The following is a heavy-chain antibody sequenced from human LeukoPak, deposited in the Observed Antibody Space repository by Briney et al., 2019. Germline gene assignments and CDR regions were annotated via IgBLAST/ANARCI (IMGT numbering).Heavy chain of an antibody. CDR3: TTDLVVIPGAHPGPRDY. D-gene: IGHD2-2*01. Sequence: GGSLRLSCAASGFTFSNAWMSWVRQAPGKGLEWVGRIKSKTDGGTTDYAAPVKGRFTISRDDSKNTLYLQMNSLKNQDTAVYYCTTDLVVIPGAHPGPRDYWGQGTLVTVFS. CDR2: IKSKTDGGTT. J-gene: IGHJ4*02. CDR1: GFTFSNAW. V-gene: IGHV3-15*01.